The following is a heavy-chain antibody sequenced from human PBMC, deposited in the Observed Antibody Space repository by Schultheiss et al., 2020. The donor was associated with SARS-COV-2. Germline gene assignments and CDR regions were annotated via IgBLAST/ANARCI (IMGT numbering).Heavy chain of an antibody. Sequence: GGSLKLSCAASGFTFSSYAMSWVRQAPGKGLEWVAVISYDGSNKYYADSVKGRFTISRDNSKNTLYLQMNNLRAEDTAVYYCAGRLGTGNYFDSWGQGTLVTVSS. V-gene: IGHV3-30*03. CDR3: AGRLGTGNYFDS. CDR2: ISYDGSNK. D-gene: IGHD3/OR15-3a*01. CDR1: GFTFSSYA. J-gene: IGHJ4*02.